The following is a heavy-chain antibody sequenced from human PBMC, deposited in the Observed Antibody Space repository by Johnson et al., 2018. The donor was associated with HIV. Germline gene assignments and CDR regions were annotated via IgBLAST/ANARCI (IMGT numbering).Heavy chain of an antibody. D-gene: IGHD5-12*01. CDR3: ARARAYSGYDDAFDI. Sequence: QVQLVESGGGVVQPGRSLRLSCAASGFTFSSYGIHWVRQVPGKGLEWVAVISYDGSNKYYAGSVKGRFTVSRDNSQNTLYLEMNGLRPEDTALYYCARARAYSGYDDAFDIWGQGTMVTVSS. J-gene: IGHJ3*02. V-gene: IGHV3-30*03. CDR1: GFTFSSYG. CDR2: ISYDGSNK.